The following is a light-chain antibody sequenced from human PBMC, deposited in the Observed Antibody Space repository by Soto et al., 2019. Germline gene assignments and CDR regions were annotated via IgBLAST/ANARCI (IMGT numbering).Light chain of an antibody. CDR3: QQYGSSLTWT. Sequence: EIVLTQSPGTLSLSSGERATLSCRASQSVSSSYLAWYQQKPGQAPRLLIYGASSRATGIPDRFSGSGSGTDFTLTISRLEPEDFAVYYCQQYGSSLTWTFGPRSEV. J-gene: IGKJ1*01. CDR1: QSVSSSY. CDR2: GAS. V-gene: IGKV3-20*01.